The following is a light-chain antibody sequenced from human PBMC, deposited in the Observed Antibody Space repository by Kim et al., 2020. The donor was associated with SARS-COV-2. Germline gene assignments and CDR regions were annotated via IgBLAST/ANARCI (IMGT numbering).Light chain of an antibody. J-gene: IGKJ2*01. Sequence: DIQMTQSPSTLPASVGDRVTITCRASQSISKYLAWYQQKPGKAPNLLIYRASSLESGVPSRFSDSGSGTEFTLTINGLQPDDFATYFCQQYNDSSPYTFGQGTKLEL. CDR3: QQYNDSSPYT. CDR1: QSISKY. CDR2: RAS. V-gene: IGKV1-5*03.